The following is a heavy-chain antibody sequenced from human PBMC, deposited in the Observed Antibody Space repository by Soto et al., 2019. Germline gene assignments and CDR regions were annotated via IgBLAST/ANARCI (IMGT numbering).Heavy chain of an antibody. Sequence: QVQLQESGPGLVKPSQTLSLTCTVSGGSISSGDYYWSWIRQPPGKGLEWIGYIYYSGSTYYNPSLKSRVTISVDTSKNQFSLKLSSVTAADTAVYYCARDRLGYDSSGYYYAGAFDIWGQGTMVTVSS. J-gene: IGHJ3*02. CDR3: ARDRLGYDSSGYYYAGAFDI. CDR2: IYYSGST. D-gene: IGHD3-22*01. CDR1: GGSISSGDYY. V-gene: IGHV4-30-4*01.